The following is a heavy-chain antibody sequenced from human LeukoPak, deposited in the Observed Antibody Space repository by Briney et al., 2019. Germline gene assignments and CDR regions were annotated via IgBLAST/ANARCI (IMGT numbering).Heavy chain of an antibody. D-gene: IGHD3-10*01. J-gene: IGHJ4*02. Sequence: PGGSLRLSCAASGCTFSSYGMHWVRQAPGKGLEWVAFIRYDGSNKYYADSVKGRFTISREKSKNTLYLQMNSLRAEDTAVYFCAKDSGRLLLLWFGENFDYWGQGTLVTVSS. CDR3: AKDSGRLLLLWFGENFDY. V-gene: IGHV3-30*02. CDR2: IRYDGSNK. CDR1: GCTFSSYG.